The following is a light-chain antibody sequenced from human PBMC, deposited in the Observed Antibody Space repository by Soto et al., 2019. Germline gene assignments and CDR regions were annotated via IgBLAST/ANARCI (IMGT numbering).Light chain of an antibody. CDR2: WAS. CDR1: QSLLYSSNKKTY. J-gene: IGKJ4*01. V-gene: IGKV4-1*01. CDR3: QQHYSAPLS. Sequence: DIVMIQSPDSLAVSLGERATINCKSSQSLLYSSNKKTYLAWYQQKPGQPPKLLFYWASTRDSGVPDRFSGSGSGTDFTLTISSLQAEDVAVYYCQQHYSAPLSFGGGTKVEIK.